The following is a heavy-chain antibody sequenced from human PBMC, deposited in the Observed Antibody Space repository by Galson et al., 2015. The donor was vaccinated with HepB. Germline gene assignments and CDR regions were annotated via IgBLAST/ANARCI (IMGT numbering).Heavy chain of an antibody. J-gene: IGHJ4*02. Sequence: SVKVSCKASGSSFTNYGITWVRQAPGQGLEWMGWISAYNGNTNYSHKLQGRVTVTTDTSTSTVYMELRSLRSDDTAVYFCARGYGSGSYVANWGQGTLVTVSS. CDR2: ISAYNGNT. D-gene: IGHD3-10*01. CDR1: GSSFTNYG. V-gene: IGHV1-18*01. CDR3: ARGYGSGSYVAN.